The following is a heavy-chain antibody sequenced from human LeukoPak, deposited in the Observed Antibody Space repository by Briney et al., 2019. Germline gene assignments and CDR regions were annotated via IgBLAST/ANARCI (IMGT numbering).Heavy chain of an antibody. CDR1: GYSFTSYW. V-gene: IGHV5-51*01. J-gene: IGHJ4*02. D-gene: IGHD3-3*01. CDR2: IYPGDSDT. CDR3: ARTRPVDYDFWSGPYDY. Sequence: GESLKISCKATGYSFTSYWIGWVRQMPGKGLEWMGIIYPGDSDTRYSPSFQGQVTISADKSISTAYLQWSSLKASDTAMYYCARTRPVDYDFWSGPYDYWGQGTLVTVSS.